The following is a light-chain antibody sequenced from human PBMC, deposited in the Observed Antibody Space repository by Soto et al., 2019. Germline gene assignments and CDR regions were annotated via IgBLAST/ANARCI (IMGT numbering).Light chain of an antibody. V-gene: IGLV2-14*01. Sequence: QSALTQPASVSGSPGQSITISCTGSSSDVGGYDYVSWYQQHPGKVPKLIIYDVSNRPSGVSNRFSGSKSGNTASPTISGLQAEDEADYYCSSYTSINTLLFGGGTKLTVL. CDR1: SSDVGGYDY. CDR2: DVS. CDR3: SSYTSINTLL. J-gene: IGLJ2*01.